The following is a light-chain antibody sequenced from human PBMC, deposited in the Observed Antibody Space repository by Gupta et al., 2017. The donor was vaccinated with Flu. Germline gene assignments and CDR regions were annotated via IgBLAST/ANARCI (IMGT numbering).Light chain of an antibody. Sequence: EIVLTQSPATLSLSPGERATLSCRASQSVSNYLAWYQQKPGQAPRLLIYDASNRATGIPARFSGSGSGTDFTLTINSLEPEDFAVYYCQQRSKWPPEITFGQGTRLEIK. V-gene: IGKV3-11*01. CDR1: QSVSNY. J-gene: IGKJ5*01. CDR3: QQRSKWPPEIT. CDR2: DAS.